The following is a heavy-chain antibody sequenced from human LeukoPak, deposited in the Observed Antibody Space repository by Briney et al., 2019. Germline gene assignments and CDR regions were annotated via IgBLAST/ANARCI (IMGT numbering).Heavy chain of an antibody. CDR1: GGSISSYY. CDR3: ARAVYSSGWHFDY. V-gene: IGHV4-59*01. Sequence: QPSETLSLTCTVSGGSISSYYWSWIRQPPGKGLEWIGYIYYSGSTNYNPSLKSRVTISVDTSRNQFSLKLSSVTAADTAVYYCARAVYSSGWHFDYWGQGTRVTVSS. J-gene: IGHJ4*02. D-gene: IGHD6-19*01. CDR2: IYYSGST.